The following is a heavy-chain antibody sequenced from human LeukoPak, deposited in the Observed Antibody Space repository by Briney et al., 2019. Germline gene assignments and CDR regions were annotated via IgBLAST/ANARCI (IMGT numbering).Heavy chain of an antibody. CDR2: IKQDGSGK. Sequence: PGGSLRLSCAASGFTFSSYWMSWVRQAPGKGLEWVANIKQDGSGKYYVDSVKGRFTISRDNAKNSLYLQMNSLRAEDTAVYYCARRASSSFYYYGMDVWGQGTTVTVSS. CDR1: GFTFSSYW. J-gene: IGHJ6*02. D-gene: IGHD6-13*01. V-gene: IGHV3-7*03. CDR3: ARRASSSFYYYGMDV.